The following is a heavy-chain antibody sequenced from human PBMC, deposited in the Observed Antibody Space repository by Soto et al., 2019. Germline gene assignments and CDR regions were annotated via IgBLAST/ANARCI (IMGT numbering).Heavy chain of an antibody. CDR3: ARDRIYSSSWYDY. J-gene: IGHJ4*02. CDR1: GFTFSSYA. CDR2: ISYDGSNK. D-gene: IGHD6-13*01. V-gene: IGHV3-30-3*01. Sequence: QVQLVESGGGVVQPGRSLRLSCTASGFTFSSYAVHWVRQAPGKGLEWVAVISYDGSNKYYADSVKGRFTISRDNSKNTLYLQMNSLRAEDTAVYYCARDRIYSSSWYDYWGQGTLVTVSP.